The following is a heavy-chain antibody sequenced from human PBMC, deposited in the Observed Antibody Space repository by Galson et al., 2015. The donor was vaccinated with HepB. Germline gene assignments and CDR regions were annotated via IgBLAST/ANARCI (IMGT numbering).Heavy chain of an antibody. V-gene: IGHV3-23*01. J-gene: IGHJ1*01. Sequence: SLRLSCAASGFTFNNYAMNWLRQAPGKGLXXLSXXXDRXXYTAYADSVKGRFAISRDNSEDTVFLQMTSLGVEDTAVYFCGKDKVADTAMVIEHWGQGALVSVSS. CDR1: GFTFNNYA. D-gene: IGHD5-18*01. CDR3: GKDKVADTAMVIEH. CDR2: XXDRXXYT.